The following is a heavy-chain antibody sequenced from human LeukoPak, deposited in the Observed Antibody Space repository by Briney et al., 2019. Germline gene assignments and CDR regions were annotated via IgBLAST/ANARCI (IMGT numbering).Heavy chain of an antibody. V-gene: IGHV4-39*07. J-gene: IGHJ4*02. CDR3: ARPHGRYGSGKGNFDY. CDR1: GGSISSSSYY. D-gene: IGHD3-10*01. CDR2: IYYSGST. Sequence: SETLSLTCTVSGGSISSSSYYWGWIRQPPGKGLEWIGSIYYSGSTYYNPSLKSRVTISVDTSKNQFSLKLSSVTAADTAVYYCARPHGRYGSGKGNFDYWGQGTLVTVSS.